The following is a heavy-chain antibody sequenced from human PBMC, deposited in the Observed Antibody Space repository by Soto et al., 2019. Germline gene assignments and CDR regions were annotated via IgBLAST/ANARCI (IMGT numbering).Heavy chain of an antibody. D-gene: IGHD1-26*01. V-gene: IGHV4-39*01. CDR2: IYYSGST. J-gene: IGHJ5*02. CDR1: GGSINSSSYF. CDR3: ARHYSGGSRTCFAP. Sequence: KASETLSLSCSVSGGSINSSSYFWGWVRQPPGKGREWIGSIYYSGSTYYNPSLRSRVTISVDTSKNQFSLKLSSVTAADTAVFSWARHYSGGSRTCFAPGGREPRVTVS.